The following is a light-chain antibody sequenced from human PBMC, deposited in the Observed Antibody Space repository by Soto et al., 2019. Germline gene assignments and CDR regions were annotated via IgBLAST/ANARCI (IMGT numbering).Light chain of an antibody. Sequence: DIQMTQSPSTLSASVGDRVTITCRASQSISSWLGWYQQKPGKAPKLLIYKASSLERGVLSRFSGGGSGTEFTVTISSLQPHAFATDCCHQYHSYPLAFGGGTKV. CDR1: QSISSW. CDR3: HQYHSYPLA. J-gene: IGKJ4*01. V-gene: IGKV1-5*03. CDR2: KAS.